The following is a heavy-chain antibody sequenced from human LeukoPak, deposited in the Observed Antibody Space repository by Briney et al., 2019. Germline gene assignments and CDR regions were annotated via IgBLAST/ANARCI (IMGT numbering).Heavy chain of an antibody. CDR3: ARDRPWIQLWSLADY. V-gene: IGHV3-30*03. Sequence: PGGSLRLSCAASGFTFSSYSMNWVRQAPGKGLEWVAIISYDGSNEYYADSVKGRFTISRDNSKNTLYLQMNSLRAEDTAVYYCARDRPWIQLWSLADYWGQGTLVTVSS. J-gene: IGHJ4*02. CDR2: ISYDGSNE. D-gene: IGHD5-18*01. CDR1: GFTFSSYS.